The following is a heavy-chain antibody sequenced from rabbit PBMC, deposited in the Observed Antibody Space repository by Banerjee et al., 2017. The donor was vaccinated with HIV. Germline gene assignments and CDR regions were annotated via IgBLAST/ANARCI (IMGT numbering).Heavy chain of an antibody. D-gene: IGHD6-1*01. CDR3: ARDGAGYAGYGYARL. Sequence: QQQLEESGGGLVKPEGSLTLSCTASGFSFSNKYVMCWVRQAPGKGLEWIACINTISGDTVYATWAKGRFTISKASWTTVTLQMTSLTAADTATYFCARDGAGYAGYGYARLWGQGTLVTVS. CDR2: INTISGDT. J-gene: IGHJ4*01. CDR1: GFSFSNKYV. V-gene: IGHV1S45*01.